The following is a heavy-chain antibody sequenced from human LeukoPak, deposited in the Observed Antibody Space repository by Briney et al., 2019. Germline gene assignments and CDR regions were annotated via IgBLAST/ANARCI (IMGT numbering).Heavy chain of an antibody. CDR2: INPYTGDT. D-gene: IGHD6-13*01. CDR3: ARSIYSSPRGGFDP. V-gene: IGHV1-2*02. CDR1: GYTLTGYY. J-gene: IGHJ5*02. Sequence: GASVKVSCKASGYTLTGYYIHWVRQAPGQGLEWMGWINPYTGDTNSAQKFQGRVTMTRDMSTSTVYMALSSLRSEDTAVYYCARSIYSSPRGGFDPWGQGTLVTVSS.